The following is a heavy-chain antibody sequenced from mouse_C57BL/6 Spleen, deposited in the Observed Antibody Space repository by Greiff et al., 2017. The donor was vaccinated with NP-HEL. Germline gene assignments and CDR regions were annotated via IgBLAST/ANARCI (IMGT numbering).Heavy chain of an antibody. V-gene: IGHV3-6*01. J-gene: IGHJ2*01. CDR3: ARESNYAVYFDY. CDR1: GYSITSGYY. D-gene: IGHD2-5*01. CDR2: ISYDGSN. Sequence: EVQLQESGPGLVKPSQSLSLTCSVTGYSITSGYYWNWIRQFPGNKLEWMGYISYDGSNNYNPSLKNRISITRDTSKNQFFLKLNSVTTEDTATYYCARESNYAVYFDYWGQGTTLTVSS.